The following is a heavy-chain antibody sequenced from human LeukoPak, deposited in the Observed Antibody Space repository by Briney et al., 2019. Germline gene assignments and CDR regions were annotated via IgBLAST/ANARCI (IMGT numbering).Heavy chain of an antibody. J-gene: IGHJ3*02. CDR2: ISSSGSTI. D-gene: IGHD3-10*02. V-gene: IGHV3-11*04. CDR1: GFTFSDYY. Sequence: GGSLRLSCAASGFTFSDYYMSWIRQAPGKGLEWVSYISSSGSTIYYADSVKGRFTISRDNAKNSLYLQMNSLRAEDTAVYYCAKFFTGEYVRAFDIWGQGTMVTVSS. CDR3: AKFFTGEYVRAFDI.